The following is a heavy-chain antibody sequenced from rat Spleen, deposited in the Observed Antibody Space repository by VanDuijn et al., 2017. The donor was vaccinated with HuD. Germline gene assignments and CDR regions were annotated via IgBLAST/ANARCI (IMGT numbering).Heavy chain of an antibody. CDR1: GFSFSAFP. CDR3: TRDRTYYGFTLDY. J-gene: IGHJ2*01. CDR2: IRPSGADT. Sequence: EVQLVESGGGLVQPGRSLTLSCAASGFSFSAFPMAWVRQAPTKGLEWVATIRPSGADTYYRDSVKGRFTISRDNAKSTLYLQMNSLRSEDTATYYCTRDRTYYGFTLDYWGQGVMVTVSS. V-gene: IGHV5-46*01. D-gene: IGHD1-9*01.